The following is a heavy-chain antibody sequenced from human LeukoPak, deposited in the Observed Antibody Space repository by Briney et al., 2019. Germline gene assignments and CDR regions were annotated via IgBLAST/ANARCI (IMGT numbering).Heavy chain of an antibody. J-gene: IGHJ4*02. D-gene: IGHD2-15*01. CDR3: ARSLGYCSGGSCYADY. CDR1: GGSFSGYY. CDR2: INHSGST. V-gene: IGHV4-34*01. Sequence: PSETLSLTCAVYGGSFSGYYWSWIRQPPGKGLEWIGEINHSGSTNYNPSLKSRVTISVDTSMNQFSLKLSSVTAADTAVYYCARSLGYCSGGSCYADYWGQGTLVTVSS.